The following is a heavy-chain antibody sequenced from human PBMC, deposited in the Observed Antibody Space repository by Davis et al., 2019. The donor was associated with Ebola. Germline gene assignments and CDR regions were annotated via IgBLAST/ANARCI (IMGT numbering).Heavy chain of an antibody. CDR1: GFIFSSYA. J-gene: IGHJ6*02. CDR2: ISGSGSYI. Sequence: GESLKISCAASGFIFSSYAMTWLRQAPGKGLEWVSSISGSGSYIYYADSVKGRFTISRDNAKNSLYLQMNSLRAEDTAVYYCARDDYGDPMRFYYYGMDVWGQGTTVTVSS. V-gene: IGHV3-21*04. D-gene: IGHD4-17*01. CDR3: ARDDYGDPMRFYYYGMDV.